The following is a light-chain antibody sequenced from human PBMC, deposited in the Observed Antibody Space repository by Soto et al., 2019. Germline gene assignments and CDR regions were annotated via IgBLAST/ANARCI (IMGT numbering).Light chain of an antibody. CDR3: SSYTPSITYV. J-gene: IGLJ1*01. CDR1: SSDVGSDNR. CDR2: GVN. V-gene: IGLV2-18*02. Sequence: QSVLTQPPSVSGSPGQSVTISCTGTSSDVGSDNRVSWYQQLPGTAPTLIIYGVNNRPSGVPDRFSGSKSGNTASLIISGLQAEDEADYYCSSYTPSITYVFGTGTKVTVL.